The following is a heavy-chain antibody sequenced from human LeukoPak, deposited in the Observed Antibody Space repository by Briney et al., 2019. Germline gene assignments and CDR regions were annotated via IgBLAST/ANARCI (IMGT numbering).Heavy chain of an antibody. CDR1: GFTFSSYG. V-gene: IGHV3-33*06. D-gene: IGHD2-15*01. CDR2: IWYDGSNK. Sequence: GRSLRLSCAASGFTFSSYGMPWVRQAPGKGLEWVAVIWYDGSNKYYADSVKGRFTISRDNSKNTLYLQMNSLRAEDTAVYYCAKDQCSGGSCYCDYWGQGTLVTVSS. J-gene: IGHJ4*02. CDR3: AKDQCSGGSCYCDY.